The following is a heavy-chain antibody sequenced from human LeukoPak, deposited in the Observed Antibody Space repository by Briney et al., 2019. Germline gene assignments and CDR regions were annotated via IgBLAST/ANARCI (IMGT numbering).Heavy chain of an antibody. CDR3: ARHPEFLRDFDY. CDR2: VNLQGST. J-gene: IGHJ4*02. CDR1: GGSISNTNW. D-gene: IGHD1-14*01. V-gene: IGHV4-4*02. Sequence: SETLSLTCGVSGGSISNTNWWTWFRQPPGKGLEWIGEVNLQGSTNYNPSLKSRVAISVDKSENHISLKLSSVTAADTAVYYCARHPEFLRDFDYWGQGTLVTVSS.